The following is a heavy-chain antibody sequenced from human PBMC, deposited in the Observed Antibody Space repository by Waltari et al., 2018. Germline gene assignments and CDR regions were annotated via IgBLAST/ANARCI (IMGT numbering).Heavy chain of an antibody. D-gene: IGHD7-27*01. CDR2: IYYSGST. CDR3: ARGLRTGGYYYYYYMDV. Sequence: QVQLQESGPGLVKPSQTLSLTCTVSGGSISSGGYYWSWIRQHPEKGLEWIGYIYYSGSTNYNPSLKSRVTISVDTSKNQFSLKLSSVTAADTAVYYCARGLRTGGYYYYYYMDVWGKGTTVTVSS. CDR1: GGSISSGGYY. V-gene: IGHV4-31*03. J-gene: IGHJ6*03.